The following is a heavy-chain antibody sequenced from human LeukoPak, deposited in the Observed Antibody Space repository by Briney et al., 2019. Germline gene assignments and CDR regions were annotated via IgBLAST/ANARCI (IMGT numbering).Heavy chain of an antibody. J-gene: IGHJ3*02. CDR1: GGSFSGYY. CDR2: INHSGST. Sequence: PLETLSLTCAVYGGSFSGYYWSWIRQPPGKGLEWIGEINHSGSTNYNPSLKSRVTISVDTSKNQFSLKLSSVTAADTAVYYCARGRTDAFDIWGQGTMVTVSS. V-gene: IGHV4-34*01. CDR3: ARGRTDAFDI.